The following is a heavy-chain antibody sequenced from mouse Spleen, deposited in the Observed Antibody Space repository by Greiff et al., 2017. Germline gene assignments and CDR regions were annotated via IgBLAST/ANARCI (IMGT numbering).Heavy chain of an antibody. CDR2: IDPSDSYT. Sequence: QVQLQQPGAELVRPGTSVKLSCKASGYTFTSYWMHWIKQRPGQGLEWIGVIDPSDSYTNYNQDFKGKATLTVDTSSSTAYMQLSSLTSEDSAVYYCAIPHYFGSSPYYFDYWGQGTTLTVSS. CDR1: GYTFTSYW. V-gene: IGHV1-59*01. CDR3: AIPHYFGSSPYYFDY. J-gene: IGHJ2*01. D-gene: IGHD1-1*01.